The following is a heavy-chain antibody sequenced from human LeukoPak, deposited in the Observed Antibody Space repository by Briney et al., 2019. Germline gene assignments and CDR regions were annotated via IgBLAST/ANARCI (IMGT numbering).Heavy chain of an antibody. CDR3: AITTRDDFGEYFFDY. CDR1: GGSISTYY. D-gene: IGHD4-17*01. V-gene: IGHV4-59*01. J-gene: IGHJ4*02. CDR2: IYHGGSA. Sequence: PSETLSLTCAVSGGSISTYYLSWIRQPPGKGLEWIGYIYHGGSAMYSPSLRSRVTISVDRPNNHFSLKLTSVTAADTAVYFCAITTRDDFGEYFFDYWGQGTLVTVSS.